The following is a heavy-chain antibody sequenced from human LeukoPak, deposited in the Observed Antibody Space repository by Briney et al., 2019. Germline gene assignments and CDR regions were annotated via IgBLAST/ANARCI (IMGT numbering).Heavy chain of an antibody. CDR3: ARVLLVSSGTFYFDY. D-gene: IGHD6-25*01. CDR1: GGSMSSYY. Sequence: PSETLSLTCTVSGGSMSSYYWSFIRQSAGTGLEWLGRIHTSGTTWYNPSLKSRVTISLDTSKNQFSLQLNSMTAADTAVYYCARVLLVSSGTFYFDYWGQGTLVTVSS. V-gene: IGHV4-4*07. J-gene: IGHJ4*02. CDR2: IHTSGTT.